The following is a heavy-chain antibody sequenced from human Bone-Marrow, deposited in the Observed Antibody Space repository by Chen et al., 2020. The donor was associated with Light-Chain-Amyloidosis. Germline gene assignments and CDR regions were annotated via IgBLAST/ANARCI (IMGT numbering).Heavy chain of an antibody. CDR1: GFTFEDYA. CDR2: IFWESKNI. CDR3: TKDMGVSTAGLGY. Sequence: EMQLVDSGGGLVQPGGSLRLSCAASGFTFEDYAMHWVRQVPGQGLEWVAGIFWESKNIGYAESVRGRFTISRDNAKNSLYLQMNSLRIEDTALYFCTKDMGVSTAGLGYWGQGTLVTVSS. J-gene: IGHJ4*02. D-gene: IGHD2-8*02. V-gene: IGHV3-9*01.